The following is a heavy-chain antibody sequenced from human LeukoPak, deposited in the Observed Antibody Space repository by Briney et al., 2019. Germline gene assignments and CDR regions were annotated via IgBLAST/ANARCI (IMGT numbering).Heavy chain of an antibody. D-gene: IGHD1-26*01. J-gene: IGHJ4*02. Sequence: GGSLRLSCSASGFSFSSHAMTWVRQAPGKGLEWVSALSGSGDFKYYADSVKGRFTISRDNSKNTLYLQMNSLRAEDTSVYHCANMSGYRATYPPDYWGQGALVTVSS. V-gene: IGHV3-23*01. CDR1: GFSFSSHA. CDR2: LSGSGDFK. CDR3: ANMSGYRATYPPDY.